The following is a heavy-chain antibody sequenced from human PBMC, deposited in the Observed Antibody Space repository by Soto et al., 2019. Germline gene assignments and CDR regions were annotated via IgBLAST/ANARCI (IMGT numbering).Heavy chain of an antibody. Sequence: SVKVSCKASGGTFSSYAISWVRQAPGQGLGWMGGIIPIFGTANYAQKFQGRVTITADESTSTAYMELSSLRSEDTAVYYCARDSPSISSSSYFDYWGQGTLVTVSS. CDR1: GGTFSSYA. V-gene: IGHV1-69*13. CDR2: IIPIFGTA. CDR3: ARDSPSISSSSYFDY. J-gene: IGHJ4*02. D-gene: IGHD6-6*01.